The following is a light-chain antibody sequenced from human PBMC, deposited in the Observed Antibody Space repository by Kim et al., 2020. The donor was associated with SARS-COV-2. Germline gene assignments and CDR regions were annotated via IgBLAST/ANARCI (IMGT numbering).Light chain of an antibody. CDR3: LQSSYLPLS. CDR2: YAS. CDR1: IGSS. J-gene: IGKJ4*01. V-gene: IGKV6-21*01. Sequence: IGSSLHWYQQKPDQSPKLLIKYASQPFSGVPSRFTGSGFGTDFTLTINPLETEDAATYYCLQSSYLPLSFGGGTKLEIK.